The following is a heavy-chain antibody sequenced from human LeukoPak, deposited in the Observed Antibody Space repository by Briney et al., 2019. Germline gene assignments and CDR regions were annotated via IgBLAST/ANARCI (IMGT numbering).Heavy chain of an antibody. CDR2: INPDGGNT. CDR3: ARDNYYGWGSTTYYYYYYMDV. J-gene: IGHJ6*03. CDR1: GYTFTNSY. V-gene: IGHV1-46*01. D-gene: IGHD3-16*01. Sequence: GASVKVSCKASGYTFTNSYIHWVRQPPAQVLEWMGLINPDGGNTNYAQNFQDRVTLTRDTSTSTVYMELRSLSSDDTDVYYCARDNYYGWGSTTYYYYYYMDVWGKGTTVTISS.